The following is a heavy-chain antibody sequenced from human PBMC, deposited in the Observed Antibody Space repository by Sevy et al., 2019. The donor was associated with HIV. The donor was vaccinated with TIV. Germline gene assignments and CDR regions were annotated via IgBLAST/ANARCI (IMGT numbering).Heavy chain of an antibody. Sequence: ASVKVSCKASGYTFTSYGISWVRQAPGQGLEWMGWISAYNGNTNYAQKLQGRVTMTTDTSTSTAYMELRSLSSDDTAVYYCARAPIVVVPAAMGGGFDPWGQGTLVTVSS. CDR3: ARAPIVVVPAAMGGGFDP. CDR1: GYTFTSYG. CDR2: ISAYNGNT. V-gene: IGHV1-18*01. D-gene: IGHD2-2*01. J-gene: IGHJ5*02.